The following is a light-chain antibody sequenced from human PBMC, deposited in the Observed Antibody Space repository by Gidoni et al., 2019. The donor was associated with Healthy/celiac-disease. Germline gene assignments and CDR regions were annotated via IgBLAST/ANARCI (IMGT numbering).Light chain of an antibody. CDR2: GKN. Sequence: SSELTQDPAVSGALGQTVRITCQGDSLRSYYASWYQQKPGPAPVLVIYGKNNRPSGIPDRFSGSSSGNTASLTISGAQAEDEADYYCNSRDSSGNLVVFGGGTKLTVL. J-gene: IGLJ2*01. CDR3: NSRDSSGNLVV. V-gene: IGLV3-19*01. CDR1: SLRSYY.